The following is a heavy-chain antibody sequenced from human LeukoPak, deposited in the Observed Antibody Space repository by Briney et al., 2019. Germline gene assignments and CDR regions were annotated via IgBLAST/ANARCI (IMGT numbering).Heavy chain of an antibody. CDR2: ISSSGSTI. CDR3: ARQETGGNDY. V-gene: IGHV3-48*03. Sequence: GGSLRLSCAASGFTFSSYEMHWVRQAPGKGLEWVLYISSSGSTIYYADSVKGRFTISRDNAKNSLYLQMNSLRAEDTAVYYCARQETGGNDYWGQGTLVTVSS. D-gene: IGHD3-16*01. J-gene: IGHJ4*02. CDR1: GFTFSSYE.